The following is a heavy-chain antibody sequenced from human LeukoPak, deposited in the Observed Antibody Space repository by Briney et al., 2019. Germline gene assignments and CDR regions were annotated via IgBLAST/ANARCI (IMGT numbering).Heavy chain of an antibody. CDR3: ARAMYYYDSSGYLFDY. CDR2: ISSSSSTI. V-gene: IGHV3-48*01. J-gene: IGHJ4*02. Sequence: GGSLRLSCAASGFTFSSYSMNWVRQAPGKGLEWVSYISSSSSTIYYADSVKGRFTISRDNAKNSLYLQMNSLRAEDTALYYCARAMYYYDSSGYLFDYWGQGTLVTVSS. D-gene: IGHD3-22*01. CDR1: GFTFSSYS.